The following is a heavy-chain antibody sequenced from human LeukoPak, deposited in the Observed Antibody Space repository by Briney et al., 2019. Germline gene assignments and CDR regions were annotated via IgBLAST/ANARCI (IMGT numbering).Heavy chain of an antibody. CDR1: GFTFSSYS. CDR2: ISSSSSTI. D-gene: IGHD3-3*01. V-gene: IGHV3-48*01. J-gene: IGHJ4*02. CDR3: ARERDDFWSGEFPTLDY. Sequence: GGSLRLSCAASGFTFSSYSMNWVRQAPGKGLEWVSYISSSSSTIYYADSVKGRFTISRDNAKNSLYLQMNSLRAEDTAVYYCARERDDFWSGEFPTLDYWGQGTLVTVSS.